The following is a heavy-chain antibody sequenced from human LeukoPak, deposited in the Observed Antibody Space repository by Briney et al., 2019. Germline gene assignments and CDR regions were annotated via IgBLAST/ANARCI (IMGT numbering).Heavy chain of an antibody. Sequence: SQTLSLTCAISGDSVSSNSAAWNWIRQSPSRGLEWLGRTYYRSKWYNDYAVSVKSRITINPDTSKNQFSLQLNSVTPEDTAVYYCARDFCSGGSCYPNWFDPWGQGTLVTVSS. CDR2: TYYRSKWYN. D-gene: IGHD2-15*01. CDR3: ARDFCSGGSCYPNWFDP. V-gene: IGHV6-1*01. J-gene: IGHJ5*02. CDR1: GDSVSSNSAA.